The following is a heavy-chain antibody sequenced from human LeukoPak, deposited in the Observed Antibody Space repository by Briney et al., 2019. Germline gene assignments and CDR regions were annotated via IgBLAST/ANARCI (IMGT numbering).Heavy chain of an antibody. J-gene: IGHJ3*02. V-gene: IGHV4-38-2*02. CDR2: IYHSGRT. Sequence: SETLSLTCNVSGYSISSGYYWGWIRQPPAKGLEWIGSIYHSGRTHYNPSLKSRVTISGDTSKNQFSLKLSSVTAAETAVYYCARGLTPDAFDTWGQGTMVTVSS. CDR3: ARGLTPDAFDT. CDR1: GYSISSGYY.